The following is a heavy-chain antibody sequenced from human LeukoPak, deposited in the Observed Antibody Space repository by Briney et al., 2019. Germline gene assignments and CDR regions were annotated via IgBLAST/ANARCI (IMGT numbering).Heavy chain of an antibody. CDR3: AGSSRMRLLWFGNDGMDV. CDR1: GYTFTSYY. Sequence: ASVKVSCKASGYTFTSYYMHWVRQAPGQGLEWMGIINPSGGSTSYAQKFQGRVTMTRDTSTSTVYMELSSLRSEDTAVYYCAGSSRMRLLWFGNDGMDVWGQGTTVTVSS. J-gene: IGHJ6*02. CDR2: INPSGGST. V-gene: IGHV1-46*01. D-gene: IGHD3-10*01.